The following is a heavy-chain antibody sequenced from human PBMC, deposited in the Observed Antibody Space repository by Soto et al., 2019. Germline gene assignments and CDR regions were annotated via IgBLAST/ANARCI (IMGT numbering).Heavy chain of an antibody. V-gene: IGHV1-8*01. D-gene: IGHD3-10*01. CDR1: GYTFTSYD. CDR3: AREWFGEYQGWFDP. J-gene: IGHJ5*02. CDR2: MNLNSGNT. Sequence: QVQLVQSGAAVKKPGASVKVSCKASGYTFTSYDSHWVRQATGQVRAWMGWMNLNSGNTGYAQKFQGRVTMTRNTSISTAYMELSSLRSEDTAVYYCAREWFGEYQGWFDPWGQGTLVTVSS.